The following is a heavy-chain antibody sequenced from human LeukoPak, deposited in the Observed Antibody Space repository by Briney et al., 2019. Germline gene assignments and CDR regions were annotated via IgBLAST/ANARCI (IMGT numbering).Heavy chain of an antibody. D-gene: IGHD6-13*01. CDR2: ISGSGST. Sequence: GGSLRLSCAASGFTFSIYAMTWVRQAPGKGLEWVSSISGSGSTYYADSVKGRFTISRDNSKNTLYLQMNSLRADDTALYYCAKDPPSSTWFDYWGQGTLVTVSS. V-gene: IGHV3-23*01. CDR3: AKDPPSSTWFDY. J-gene: IGHJ4*02. CDR1: GFTFSIYA.